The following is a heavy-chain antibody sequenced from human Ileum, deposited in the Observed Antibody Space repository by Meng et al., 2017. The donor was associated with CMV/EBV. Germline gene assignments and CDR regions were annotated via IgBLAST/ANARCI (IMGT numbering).Heavy chain of an antibody. CDR2: ISSSSSYI. Sequence: GGSLRLSCAASGFTFSSYSMNWVRQAPGKGLEWVSSISSSSSYIYYADSVKGRFTISRDNAKNSLYLQMNSLRAEDTAVYYCARAWFGDYYYYYGMDVWGQGPTVTVSS. J-gene: IGHJ6*02. CDR3: ARAWFGDYYYYYGMDV. CDR1: GFTFSSYS. D-gene: IGHD3-10*01. V-gene: IGHV3-21*01.